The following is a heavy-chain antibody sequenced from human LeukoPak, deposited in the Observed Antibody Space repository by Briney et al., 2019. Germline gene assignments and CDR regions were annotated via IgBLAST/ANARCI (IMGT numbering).Heavy chain of an antibody. CDR2: IRYDGNNK. D-gene: IGHD1-14*01. J-gene: IGHJ4*02. CDR3: VKDNPLDY. Sequence: GGSLRLSCVASGFTFNAYGMHWVRQAPDKGLEWVAFIRYDGNNKLYADSMKGRFTISRDNSKNTLYLHINSLRAEDTAVYYCVKDNPLDYWGQGTLVIVSS. CDR1: GFTFNAYG. V-gene: IGHV3-30*02.